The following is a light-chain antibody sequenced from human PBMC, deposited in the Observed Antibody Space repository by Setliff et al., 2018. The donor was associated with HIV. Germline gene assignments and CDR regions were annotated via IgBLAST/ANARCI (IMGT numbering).Light chain of an antibody. CDR1: SSDVGNYNY. V-gene: IGLV2-11*01. CDR2: DVS. J-gene: IGLJ1*01. Sequence: QSALTQPRSVSGSPGQSVTISCTGTSSDVGNYNYVSWYQQHPGKAPKLIIFDVSKRPSGVPDRFSGSKSGNTASLTISGLQAEDEADYYCGPYTSTTSYVFGSGTKVTVL. CDR3: GPYTSTTSYV.